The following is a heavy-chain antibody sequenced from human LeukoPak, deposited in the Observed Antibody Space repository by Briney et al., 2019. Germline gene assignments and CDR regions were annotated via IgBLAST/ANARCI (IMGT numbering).Heavy chain of an antibody. CDR1: GFTFSDYY. D-gene: IGHD3-9*01. CDR2: ISSSGSAI. J-gene: IGHJ5*02. Sequence: GGSLRLSCAASGFTFSDYYMSCVPEAPGERLERVSYISSSGSAIYYADPVKGRFTISRDNAKNSLYLQMNSLRAAATAVYYCARERENDDILTGYSPDGFDPWGQGTLVTVSS. CDR3: ARERENDDILTGYSPDGFDP. V-gene: IGHV3-11*01.